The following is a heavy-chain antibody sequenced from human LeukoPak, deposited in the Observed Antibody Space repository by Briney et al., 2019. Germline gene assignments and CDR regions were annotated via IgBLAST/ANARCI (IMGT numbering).Heavy chain of an antibody. J-gene: IGHJ4*02. CDR1: GYTFTSYD. V-gene: IGHV1-8*01. Sequence: ASVKVSCKASGYTFTSYDINWVRQATGQGLEWMGWMNPNSGNTGYAQKFQGRVTMTRNTSISTAYMELSSLRSEDTAVSYCARLITMVRGGKYYFDYWGQGTLVTVSS. CDR2: MNPNSGNT. D-gene: IGHD3-10*01. CDR3: ARLITMVRGGKYYFDY.